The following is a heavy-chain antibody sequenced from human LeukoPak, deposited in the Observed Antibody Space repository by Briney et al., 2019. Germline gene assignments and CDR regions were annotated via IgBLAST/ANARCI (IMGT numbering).Heavy chain of an antibody. J-gene: IGHJ4*02. CDR2: INAGNGNT. V-gene: IGHV1-3*01. Sequence: ASVKVSCKASGYTFTSYAMHWVRQASGQRLEWMGWINAGNGNTKYSQKFQGRVTITRDTSASTAYMELSSLRSEDTAVYYCARGAYSSGRLGYWGQGTLVTVSS. D-gene: IGHD6-19*01. CDR1: GYTFTSYA. CDR3: ARGAYSSGRLGY.